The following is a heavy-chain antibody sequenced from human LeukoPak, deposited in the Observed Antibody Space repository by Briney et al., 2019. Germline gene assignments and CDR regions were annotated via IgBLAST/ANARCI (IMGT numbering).Heavy chain of an antibody. CDR1: GGTFSSYT. CDR2: IIPILGIA. V-gene: IGHV1-69*02. Sequence: SVKVSCKASGGTFSSYTISWVRQAPGQGLEWMGRIIPILGIANYAQEFQGRVTITADKSTSTAYMELSSLRSEDTAVYYCARHLKSQPPNYWGQGTLVTVSS. CDR3: ARHLKSQPPNY. J-gene: IGHJ4*02.